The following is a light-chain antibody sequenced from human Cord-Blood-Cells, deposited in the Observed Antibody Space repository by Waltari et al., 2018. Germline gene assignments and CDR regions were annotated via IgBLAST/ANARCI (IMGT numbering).Light chain of an antibody. CDR2: AAS. CDR3: LQRYSTSPYP. Sequence: DIQMTQSLSALSASVGDIVTITCRASQSISSYLNRYQQKPGKAPKLLIYAASSLQSGVPSRFSGSGSATDFTLTLSRLQPEDFATYYCLQRYSTSPYPFGQGTKLEIK. J-gene: IGKJ2*01. V-gene: IGKV1-39*01. CDR1: QSISSY.